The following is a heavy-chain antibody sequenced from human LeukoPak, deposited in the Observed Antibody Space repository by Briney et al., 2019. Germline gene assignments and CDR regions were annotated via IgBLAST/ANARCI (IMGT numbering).Heavy chain of an antibody. D-gene: IGHD3-3*01. J-gene: IGHJ4*02. CDR1: GFTFTTSV. CDR2: ISGSGGST. V-gene: IGHV3-23*01. Sequence: AESLRLTCAASGFTFTTSVMNWVRQAPGKGLEWVSAISGSGGSTYYADSVKGRFTISRDNSKNTLYMQMNSLRAVDTAVYYCAAGVVSTTFHFDYWGQGTLVTVSS. CDR3: AAGVVSTTFHFDY.